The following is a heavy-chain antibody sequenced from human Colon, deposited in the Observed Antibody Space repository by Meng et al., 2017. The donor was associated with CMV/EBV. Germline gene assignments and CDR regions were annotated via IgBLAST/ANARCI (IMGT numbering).Heavy chain of an antibody. D-gene: IGHD3-22*01. Sequence: GESLKISCAASGFTFSRYWMSWVRQAPGKGLEWVANIKQDGNEKYYVDSVRGRFTISRDNAKNSLYREMNSLRAEDTAVYYCARDVESSGYWNWFDPWGQGTLVSVSS. CDR2: IKQDGNEK. CDR1: GFTFSRYW. CDR3: ARDVESSGYWNWFDP. V-gene: IGHV3-7*01. J-gene: IGHJ5*02.